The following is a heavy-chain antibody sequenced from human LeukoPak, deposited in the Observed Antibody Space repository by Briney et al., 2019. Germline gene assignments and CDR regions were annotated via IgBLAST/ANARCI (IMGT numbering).Heavy chain of an antibody. CDR2: IHISGST. CDR1: GGSISSYY. V-gene: IGHV4-4*07. CDR3: ARDGGYSYGYSLDC. Sequence: PSETLSLTCTVSGGSISSYYWSWIRQPAGKGLEWIGRIHISGSTNYNPSLKSRLTMSVNTSKNQFSLKRSSVTAADTAVYYCARDGGYSYGYSLDCWGQGTLVTVSS. D-gene: IGHD5-18*01. J-gene: IGHJ4*02.